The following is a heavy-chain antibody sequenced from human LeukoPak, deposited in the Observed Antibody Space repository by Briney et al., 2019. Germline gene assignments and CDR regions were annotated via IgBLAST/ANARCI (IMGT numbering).Heavy chain of an antibody. V-gene: IGHV4-4*07. Sequence: PSETLSLTCTVSGGSISSYYWSWIRQPAGKGLEWIGRIYTSGSTNYNPSLKSRVTMSVDTSKNQFSLKLSSVTVADTAVYYCSRDSSPTGQTYFDYWGQGTLVTVSS. CDR2: IYTSGST. D-gene: IGHD6-13*01. CDR3: SRDSSPTGQTYFDY. J-gene: IGHJ4*02. CDR1: GGSISSYY.